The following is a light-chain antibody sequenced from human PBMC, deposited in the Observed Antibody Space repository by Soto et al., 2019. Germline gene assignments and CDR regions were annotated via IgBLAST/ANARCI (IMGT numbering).Light chain of an antibody. Sequence: DVVMTQSPLSLPVTLGQPASISCRSNQSLVHSDGIAYFSWFQQRPGRSPRRLIYKVSNRDSGAPARFSGSGSGTDFALKIGGVEAEDVGVYYGRQGTHGPITSGKGKRLEIK. CDR2: KVS. V-gene: IGKV2-30*02. CDR3: RQGTHGPIT. CDR1: QSLVHSDGIAY. J-gene: IGKJ5*01.